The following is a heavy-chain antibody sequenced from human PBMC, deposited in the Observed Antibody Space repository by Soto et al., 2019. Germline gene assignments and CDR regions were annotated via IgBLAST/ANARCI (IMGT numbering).Heavy chain of an antibody. CDR3: ARLYTSGWYFDH. D-gene: IGHD6-19*01. CDR1: GFTFSSYA. CDR2: ISYDGSNK. V-gene: IGHV3-30-3*01. Sequence: QVQLVESGGGVVQPGRSLRLSCAASGFTFSSYAMHWVRQAPGKGLEWVAVISYDGSNKYYADSVKGRFTISRDNSKNTLYLQMNSLRDEDTAVYYCARLYTSGWYFDHWGQGTLVTVSS. J-gene: IGHJ4*02.